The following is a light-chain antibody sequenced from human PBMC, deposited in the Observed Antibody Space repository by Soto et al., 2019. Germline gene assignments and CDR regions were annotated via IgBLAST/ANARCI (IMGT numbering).Light chain of an antibody. CDR1: QSVSSN. Sequence: EVVMTQSPATLSVSPGERTTLSXXAIQSVSSNLAWYQQKPGQAPRLLISGASSRATGIPDRFSGSGSGTDFTLSISRLEPEDFAVYYCQLYGNSPPMYTFGQGTKVDIK. J-gene: IGKJ2*01. CDR3: QLYGNSPPMYT. V-gene: IGKV3-20*01. CDR2: GAS.